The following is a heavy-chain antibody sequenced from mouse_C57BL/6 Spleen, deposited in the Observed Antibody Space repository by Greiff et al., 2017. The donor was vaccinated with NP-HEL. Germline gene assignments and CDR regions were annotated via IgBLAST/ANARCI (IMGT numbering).Heavy chain of an antibody. Sequence: QVQLQQPGAELVRPGSSVKLSCKASGYTFTSYWMDWVKQRPGQGLEWIGNIYPSDSETHYNQKFKDKATLTVDKSSSTAYMQLSSLTSEDSAVYDCARYWYYFDYWGQGTTLTVSS. D-gene: IGHD4-1*01. J-gene: IGHJ2*01. V-gene: IGHV1-61*01. CDR1: GYTFTSYW. CDR3: ARYWYYFDY. CDR2: IYPSDSET.